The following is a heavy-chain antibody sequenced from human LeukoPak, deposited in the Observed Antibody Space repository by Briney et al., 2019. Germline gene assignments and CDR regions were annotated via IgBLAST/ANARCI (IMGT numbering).Heavy chain of an antibody. D-gene: IGHD3-10*01. CDR3: ARDRYGSGTAFDY. Sequence: ASVKVSCKASGGTFSSYAISWVRQAPGQGLEWMGGIIPIFGTANYAQKFQGRVTITADESTSTAYMELSSLRSEDTAVYYCARDRYGSGTAFDYWGQGTLVTVSS. CDR1: GGTFSSYA. CDR2: IIPIFGTA. J-gene: IGHJ4*02. V-gene: IGHV1-69*13.